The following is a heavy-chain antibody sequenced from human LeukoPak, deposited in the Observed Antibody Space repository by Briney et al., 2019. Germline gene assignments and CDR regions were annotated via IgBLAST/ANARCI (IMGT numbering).Heavy chain of an antibody. CDR2: IKQDGSEK. J-gene: IGHJ4*02. CDR3: ARDCDTTSCYKY. Sequence: QPGGSLRLSCVASGFTFSTFWMSWVRQAPGKGLEWVANIKQDGSEKYYVASVRGRSTISRDNAKNSLFLQMNSLRAEDTAVYYCARDCDTTSCYKYWGQGTLVTVSS. V-gene: IGHV3-7*01. CDR1: GFTFSTFW. D-gene: IGHD1-26*01.